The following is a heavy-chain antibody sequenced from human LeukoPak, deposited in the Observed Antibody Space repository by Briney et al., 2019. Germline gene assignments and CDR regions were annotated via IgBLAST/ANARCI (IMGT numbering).Heavy chain of an antibody. Sequence: SVKVSCKASGGTFSSYAISWVRQAPGQGLEWMGGIIPIFGTANYAQKFQGRVTITADESTSTAYMELSSLRSEDTAVYYCARDLVGAISPYWYFDLWGRGTLVTVSS. J-gene: IGHJ2*01. CDR3: ARDLVGAISPYWYFDL. V-gene: IGHV1-69*13. CDR1: GGTFSSYA. D-gene: IGHD1-26*01. CDR2: IIPIFGTA.